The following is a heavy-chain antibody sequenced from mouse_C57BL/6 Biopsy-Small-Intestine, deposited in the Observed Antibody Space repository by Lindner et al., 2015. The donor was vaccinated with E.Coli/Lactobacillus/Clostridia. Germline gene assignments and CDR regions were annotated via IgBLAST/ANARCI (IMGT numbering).Heavy chain of an antibody. D-gene: IGHD2-12*01. CDR1: GYAFSSSW. Sequence: VQLQESGPELVKPGASVKISCKASGYAFSSSWMNWVKQRPGKGLEWIGRIYPGDGNTNYNGKFKDKATLTADKSSSTAYMQLSSLTSEDSAVYYCARSGYYMADYWGQGTTLTVSS. V-gene: IGHV1-82*01. CDR3: ARSGYYMADY. J-gene: IGHJ2*01. CDR2: IYPGDGNT.